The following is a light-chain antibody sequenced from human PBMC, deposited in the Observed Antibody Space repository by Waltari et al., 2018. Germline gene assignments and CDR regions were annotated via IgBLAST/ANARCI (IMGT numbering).Light chain of an antibody. J-gene: IGKJ2*01. CDR1: QSITNY. Sequence: TFRASQSITNYCNWYQQKPGKAPKLLIYGASSLQSGVPSRFSGSASGTGFTLSISSLQADDFATYYCQQTYSTPYTFGQGTRLDIK. CDR3: QQTYSTPYT. V-gene: IGKV1-39*01. CDR2: GAS.